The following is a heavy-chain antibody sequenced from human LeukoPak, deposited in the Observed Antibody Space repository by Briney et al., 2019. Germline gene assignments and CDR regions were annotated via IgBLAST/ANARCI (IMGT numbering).Heavy chain of an antibody. CDR3: AKGGSPGYNYNAFDM. D-gene: IGHD3-22*01. CDR1: GLTLSIFE. Sequence: GGSLRLSCEASGLTLSIFEMNWVRLAPGKGLEWVSYISRSGDIKLYADSVKGRFTISRDNPKNSLYLQMNSLRDEDTAVYYCAKGGSPGYNYNAFDMWGQGTMVAVSS. J-gene: IGHJ3*02. V-gene: IGHV3-48*03. CDR2: ISRSGDIK.